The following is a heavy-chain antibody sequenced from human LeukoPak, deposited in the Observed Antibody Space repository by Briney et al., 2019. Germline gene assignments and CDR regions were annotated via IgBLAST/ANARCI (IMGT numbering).Heavy chain of an antibody. J-gene: IGHJ2*01. D-gene: IGHD4-11*01. CDR1: GGSISSGSYC. V-gene: IGHV4-31*03. CDR3: ARDNRRTVTARIRARYFHL. Sequence: SESLSLTFSVSGGSISSGSYCWSWIRQHPGKGLEWIGYIYYSGSTYYNPSLKSRVTISVDTSKNQFSLKLSSVTAADTAVYYCARDNRRTVTARIRARYFHLWGRSPVVSVSS. CDR2: IYYSGST.